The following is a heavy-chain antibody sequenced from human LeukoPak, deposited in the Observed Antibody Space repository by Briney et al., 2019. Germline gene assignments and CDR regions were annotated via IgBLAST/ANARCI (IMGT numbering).Heavy chain of an antibody. D-gene: IGHD6-19*01. J-gene: IGHJ5*01. CDR1: GGSMSSYY. Sequence: PSETLSLTCSVSGGSMSSYYFNWIRQPPGKGLEWIGSIHHNGITNYNPSLTDRVTISLDTSMDQFPLKLTSLAAADTAVYYCARSHSSGWYLGWFDPWGQGTLVTVSS. CDR2: IHHNGIT. V-gene: IGHV4-59*13. CDR3: ARSHSSGWYLGWFDP.